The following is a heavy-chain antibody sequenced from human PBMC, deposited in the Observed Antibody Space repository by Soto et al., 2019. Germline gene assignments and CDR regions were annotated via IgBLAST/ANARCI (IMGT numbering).Heavy chain of an antibody. CDR2: IYYSGST. V-gene: IGHV4-59*08. Sequence: PSETLSLTCTVSGGSISSYYWSWIRQPPGKGLEWIGYIYYSGSTNYNPSLKSRVTISVDTSKNQFSLKLSSVTAADTAVYYCARHSQYSGYDYDAFDIWGQGTMVTVSS. CDR1: GGSISSYY. J-gene: IGHJ3*02. D-gene: IGHD5-12*01. CDR3: ARHSQYSGYDYDAFDI.